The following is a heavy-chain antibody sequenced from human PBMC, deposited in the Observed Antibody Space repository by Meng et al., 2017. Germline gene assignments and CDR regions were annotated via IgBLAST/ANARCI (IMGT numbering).Heavy chain of an antibody. CDR3: ARDVLAVAGTWFDP. CDR2: ISYDGSNK. D-gene: IGHD6-19*01. J-gene: IGHJ5*02. CDR1: GFTFSSYA. Sequence: GESLKISCAASGFTFSSYAMHWVRQAPGKGLEWVAVISYDGSNKYYADSVKGRFTISRDNSKNTLYLQMNSLRAEDTAVYYCARDVLAVAGTWFDPWGQGTLVTGAS. V-gene: IGHV3-30*01.